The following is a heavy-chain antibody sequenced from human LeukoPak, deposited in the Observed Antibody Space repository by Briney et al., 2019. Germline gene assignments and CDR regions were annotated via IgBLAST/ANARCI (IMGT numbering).Heavy chain of an antibody. CDR2: INTDGSST. V-gene: IGHV3-74*01. J-gene: IGHJ4*02. D-gene: IGHD2-2*01. Sequence: GGSLRLSCAASGFTFSSYWMHWVRQAPGKGLVWVSRINTDGSSTSYADSVKGRFTISRDNAKDTLYLQMNSLRAEDTAVYYCATNVVVPPAIGDWGQGTLVTVSS. CDR1: GFTFSSYW. CDR3: ATNVVVPPAIGD.